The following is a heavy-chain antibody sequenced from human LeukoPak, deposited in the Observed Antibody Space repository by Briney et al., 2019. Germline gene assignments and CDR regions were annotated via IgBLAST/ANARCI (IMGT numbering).Heavy chain of an antibody. CDR2: KRYDGSNK. CDR3: AKDAEQLVPFDY. Sequence: GGSLRLSCAASGFTFSSYGMHWVRQAPGKGLEWVAFKRYDGSNKYYADSVKGRFTISRDNSKNTLYLQMNSLRAEDTAVYYCAKDAEQLVPFDYWGQGTLVTVSS. V-gene: IGHV3-30*02. D-gene: IGHD6-13*01. J-gene: IGHJ4*02. CDR1: GFTFSSYG.